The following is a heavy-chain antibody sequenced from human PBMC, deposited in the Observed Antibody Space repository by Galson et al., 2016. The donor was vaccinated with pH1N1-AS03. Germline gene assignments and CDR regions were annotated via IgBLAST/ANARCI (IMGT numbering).Heavy chain of an antibody. CDR2: IIPILGIT. J-gene: IGHJ4*02. Sequence: SVKVSCRASGGTFSKYTFNWLRQAPGQGLEWMGRIIPILGITNYAQKFQDRVTIIADKSTNSAYMNLSSLRSEDTAMYYCARRPTGIDYWGQGSQVTVSS. CDR3: ARRPTGIDY. D-gene: IGHD3-10*01. CDR1: GGTFSKYT. V-gene: IGHV1-69*02.